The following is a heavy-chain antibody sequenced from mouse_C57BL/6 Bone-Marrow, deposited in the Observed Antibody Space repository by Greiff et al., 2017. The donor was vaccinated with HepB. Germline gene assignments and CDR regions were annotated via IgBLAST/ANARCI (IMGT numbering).Heavy chain of an antibody. CDR3: AKHYGSSYDWYFDV. V-gene: IGHV1-50*01. Sequence: VQLQQSGAELVKPGASVKLSCKASGYTFTSYWMQWVKQRPGQGLEWIGEIDPSDSYTNYNQKFKGKATLTVDTSSSTAYMQLSSLTSEDSAVYYCAKHYGSSYDWYFDVWGTGTTVTVSS. CDR1: GYTFTSYW. CDR2: IDPSDSYT. D-gene: IGHD1-1*01. J-gene: IGHJ1*03.